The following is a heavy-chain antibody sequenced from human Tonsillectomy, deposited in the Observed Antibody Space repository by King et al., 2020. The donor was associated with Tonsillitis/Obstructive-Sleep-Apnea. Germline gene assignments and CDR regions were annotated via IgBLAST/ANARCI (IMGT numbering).Heavy chain of an antibody. CDR1: GFTFGDYA. D-gene: IGHD5-24*01. V-gene: IGHV3-49*04. CDR2: IRSNAYGGTT. J-gene: IGHJ4*02. CDR3: TRMAMAYNSALIGY. Sequence: VQLVQSGGGLVQPGRSLRLSCTASGFTFGDYAMSWVRQAPGKGLEWVGFIRSNAYGGTTDYAASVKGRFIISRDDSKSIAYLQMNSLKTEDTAVYYCTRMAMAYNSALIGYWGQGTLVTVSS.